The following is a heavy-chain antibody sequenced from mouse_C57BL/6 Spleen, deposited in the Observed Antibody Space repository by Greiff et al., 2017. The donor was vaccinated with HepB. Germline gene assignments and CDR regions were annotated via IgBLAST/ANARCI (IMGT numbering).Heavy chain of an antibody. CDR1: GYAFSSSW. V-gene: IGHV1-82*01. CDR2: IYPGDGDT. J-gene: IGHJ2*01. CDR3: ARSDEGSSDY. D-gene: IGHD6-1*01. Sequence: QVQLQQSGPELVKPGASVKISCKASGYAFSSSWMNWVKQRPGKGLEWIGRIYPGDGDTNYNGKFKGKATLTADKSSSTAYMQLSSLTSEDSAVYFCARSDEGSSDYWGQGTTLTVSS.